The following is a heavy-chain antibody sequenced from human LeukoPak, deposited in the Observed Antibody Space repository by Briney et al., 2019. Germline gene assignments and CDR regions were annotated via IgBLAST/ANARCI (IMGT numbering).Heavy chain of an antibody. J-gene: IGHJ4*02. Sequence: SVKVSCKASGFTFTSSAMQWVRQARGQRLEWIGWIVVGSGNTNYAQKFQERVTITRDMSTSTAYMELSSLRSEDTAVYYCAAWAEGPSSSGYYHDYWGQGTLVTVSS. D-gene: IGHD3-22*01. V-gene: IGHV1-58*02. CDR2: IVVGSGNT. CDR3: AAWAEGPSSSGYYHDY. CDR1: GFTFTSSA.